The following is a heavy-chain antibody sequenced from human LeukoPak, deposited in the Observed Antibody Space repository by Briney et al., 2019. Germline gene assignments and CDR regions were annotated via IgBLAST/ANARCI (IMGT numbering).Heavy chain of an antibody. CDR2: IYYSGST. D-gene: IGHD3-22*01. Sequence: SETLSLTCTVSGGSISSYYWSWIRQPPGKGLEWIWHIYYSGSTNYNPSLKSRVAISVDTSKNQFSLKLSYVTAADTAVYYCARLATYYYDSSADAFDIWGQGTMVTVSS. J-gene: IGHJ3*02. V-gene: IGHV4-59*08. CDR1: GGSISSYY. CDR3: ARLATYYYDSSADAFDI.